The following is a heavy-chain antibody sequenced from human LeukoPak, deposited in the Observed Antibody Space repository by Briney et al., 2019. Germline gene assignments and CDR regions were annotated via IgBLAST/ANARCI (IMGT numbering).Heavy chain of an antibody. J-gene: IGHJ4*02. CDR3: AKDHQYDLDY. CDR2: IGAYNGST. V-gene: IGHV1-18*01. D-gene: IGHD1-1*01. Sequence: ASVKVSCKASGYPFSRYGISWVRQAPGQGLEWMGWIGAYNGSTKYAQKFQGRVTMTTDTSTSTAYMELRSLTSDDTAVYYCAKDHQYDLDYWGQGTLVTVSS. CDR1: GYPFSRYG.